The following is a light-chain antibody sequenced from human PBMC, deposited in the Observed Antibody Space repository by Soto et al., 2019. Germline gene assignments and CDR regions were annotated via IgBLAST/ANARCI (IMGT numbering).Light chain of an antibody. CDR2: GAS. CDR1: QSVRSD. J-gene: IGKJ1*01. V-gene: IGKV3-15*01. CDR3: QQYNTWPPWT. Sequence: VMTQSPATVSVSPGETVTLSCRASQSVRSDVAWYQQRPGQAPRLLIFGASSRVADVPARFSGSGSGTDFTLTISSLQSEDFAVYHCQQYNTWPPWTCGQGTK.